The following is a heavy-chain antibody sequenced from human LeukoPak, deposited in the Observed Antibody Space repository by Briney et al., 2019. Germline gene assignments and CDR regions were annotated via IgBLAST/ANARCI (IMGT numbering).Heavy chain of an antibody. Sequence: GGSLRLSCAASGFTFSSYAMSWVRQAPGKGLEWVSLIDKDGRSTYYADSVKGRFTISRDNSKNSLYLQMNSLRTEDTALYYCATWAFYHSLDVWGQGTTVTVSS. V-gene: IGHV3-43*02. CDR1: GFTFSSYA. CDR2: IDKDGRST. D-gene: IGHD1-26*01. CDR3: ATWAFYHSLDV. J-gene: IGHJ6*02.